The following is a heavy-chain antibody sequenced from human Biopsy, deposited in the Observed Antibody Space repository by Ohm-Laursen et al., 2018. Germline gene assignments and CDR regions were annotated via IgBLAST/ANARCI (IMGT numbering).Heavy chain of an antibody. CDR2: IYYNGGSK. CDR1: GFTFNSHA. J-gene: IGHJ5*02. Sequence: SLRLSFAAAGFTFNSHAMNRVRPAPGKGREWGAFIYYNGGSKYYADPVKGRFTISRDNSKNTLYLQMNSLRAEDTAMYYCARDLYDFCGGCPFDPWGQGTLVTVS. D-gene: IGHD3-3*01. CDR3: ARDLYDFCGGCPFDP. V-gene: IGHV3-23*01.